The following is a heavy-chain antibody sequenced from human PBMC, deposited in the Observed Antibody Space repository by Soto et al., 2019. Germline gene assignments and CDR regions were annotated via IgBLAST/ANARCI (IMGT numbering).Heavy chain of an antibody. CDR2: ISSSGGST. CDR1: GFTFSSNA. J-gene: IGHJ4*02. V-gene: IGHV3-23*01. CDR3: AKAQGGSYFDY. D-gene: IGHD2-15*01. Sequence: EVQLLESGGGLVQPGGSLRLSCAASGFTFSSNAMSWVRQAPGKGLEWVSGISSSGGSTYYADSVKGRFTISRDNSKNMLYLQMSNLSAEDMAVYYCAKAQGGSYFDYWGQGTLVTVSS.